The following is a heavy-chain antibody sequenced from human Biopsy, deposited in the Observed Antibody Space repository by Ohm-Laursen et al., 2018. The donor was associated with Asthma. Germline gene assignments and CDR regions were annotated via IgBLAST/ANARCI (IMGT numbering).Heavy chain of an antibody. J-gene: IGHJ4*02. CDR2: ISSSSSYI. Sequence: GSLRLSCEASGFTFSSYSMNWVRQAPGKGLEWVPSISSSSSYIYYADSVKGRFTISRDNAKNSLYLQMNSLRAEDTAVYYCARDGTDMNEAMPKDYWGQGTLVTVSS. CDR1: GFTFSSYS. D-gene: IGHD2-2*01. CDR3: ARDGTDMNEAMPKDY. V-gene: IGHV3-21*01.